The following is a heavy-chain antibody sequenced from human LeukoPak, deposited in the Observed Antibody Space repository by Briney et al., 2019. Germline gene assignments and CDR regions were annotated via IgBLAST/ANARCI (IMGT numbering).Heavy chain of an antibody. Sequence: KPSETLSLTSTVSGGSISSSSYYWGWIRQPPGKGLEWIGSIYYGGSTYYNPSLKSRVTISVDTSKNQFSLKLSSVTAADTAVYYCARRPYGMNWFDPWGQGTLVTVSS. CDR2: IYYGGST. J-gene: IGHJ5*02. CDR3: ARRPYGMNWFDP. V-gene: IGHV4-39*01. D-gene: IGHD3-16*01. CDR1: GGSISSSSYY.